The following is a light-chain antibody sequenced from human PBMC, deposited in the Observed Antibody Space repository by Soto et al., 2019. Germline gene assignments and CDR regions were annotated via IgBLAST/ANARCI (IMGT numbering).Light chain of an antibody. CDR2: KAS. CDR3: QQYNSYWT. J-gene: IGKJ1*01. V-gene: IGKV1-5*03. Sequence: DIQMTQSPSTLSASVGDRVTITCRASQSISSWLAWYQQKPGKAHKLLIYKASSLESGVPSRFSGSGSGTEFTLTIRSLQPDDFATYYCQQYNSYWTVGQGTKVEIK. CDR1: QSISSW.